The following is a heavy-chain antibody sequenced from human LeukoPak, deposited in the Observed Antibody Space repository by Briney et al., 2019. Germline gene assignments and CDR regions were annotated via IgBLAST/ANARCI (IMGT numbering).Heavy chain of an antibody. J-gene: IGHJ6*02. CDR1: GGSISSYY. CDR2: IYYIGST. V-gene: IGHV4-59*01. CDR3: AGNYSSSWYDYYGMDV. D-gene: IGHD6-13*01. Sequence: SETLSLTCTVSGGSISSYYWSWIRQPPGKGLEWIGYIYYIGSTNYNPSLKSRVTISVDTSKNQFSLKLNSVTAADMAVYYCAGNYSSSWYDYYGMDVWGQGTTVTVSS.